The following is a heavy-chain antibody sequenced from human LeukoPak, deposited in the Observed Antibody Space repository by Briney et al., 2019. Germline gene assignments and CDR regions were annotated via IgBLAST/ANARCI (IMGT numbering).Heavy chain of an antibody. CDR2: ISSSGST. CDR1: GDSISSGDYY. Sequence: PSQTLSLTCTVSGDSISSGDYYWSWIRQPAGKGLEWIGRISSSGSTNYNPSLKSRVTISVDTSKNQFSLKLSSVTAADTAVYFCARGPYSYDSSGAFDIWGQGTMVTISS. CDR3: ARGPYSYDSSGAFDI. J-gene: IGHJ3*02. V-gene: IGHV4-61*02. D-gene: IGHD3-22*01.